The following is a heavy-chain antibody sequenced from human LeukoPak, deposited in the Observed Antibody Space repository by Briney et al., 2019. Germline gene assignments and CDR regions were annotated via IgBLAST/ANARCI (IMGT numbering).Heavy chain of an antibody. CDR1: GFTFSNYA. D-gene: IGHD3-16*01. Sequence: GGSLRLSCAATGFTFSNYAIHWVRQAPGKGLEWVSFISDDGSRQHYADSVEGRFTISRDNSKNTLILQMNSLRAEDTAVYYCARGLVPVFLDYWGQGTPVTVSS. J-gene: IGHJ4*02. V-gene: IGHV3-30-3*01. CDR3: ARGLVPVFLDY. CDR2: ISDDGSRQ.